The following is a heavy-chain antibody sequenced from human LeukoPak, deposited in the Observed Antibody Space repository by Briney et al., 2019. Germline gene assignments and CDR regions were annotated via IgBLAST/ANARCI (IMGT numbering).Heavy chain of an antibody. V-gene: IGHV1-69*04. D-gene: IGHD3-22*01. CDR3: ARATYYDSSGYPRKEAEYFQH. CDR2: IIPILGIA. Sequence: GASVKVSCKASGGTFSSYAISWVRQAPGQGLEWMGRIIPILGIANYAQKFQGRVTITADKSTSTAYMELSSLRSEDTAVYYCARATYYDSSGYPRKEAEYFQHWGEGTLVTVSS. J-gene: IGHJ1*01. CDR1: GGTFSSYA.